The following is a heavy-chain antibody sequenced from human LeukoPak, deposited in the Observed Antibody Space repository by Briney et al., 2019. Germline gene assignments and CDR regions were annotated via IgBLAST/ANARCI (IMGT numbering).Heavy chain of an antibody. V-gene: IGHV1-2*02. Sequence: GASVKVSCKASGYTFTGYYMHWVRQAPGQGLEWMGWINPNSGGTNYAQKFQGRVTMTRDTSISTAYMELSRLRSDDTAVYYCARARKWELLSWFDPWGQGTLVTVSS. CDR1: GYTFTGYY. CDR2: INPNSGGT. D-gene: IGHD1-26*01. CDR3: ARARKWELLSWFDP. J-gene: IGHJ5*02.